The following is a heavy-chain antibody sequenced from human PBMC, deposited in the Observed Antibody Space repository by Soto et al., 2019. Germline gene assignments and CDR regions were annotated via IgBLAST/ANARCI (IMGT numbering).Heavy chain of an antibody. D-gene: IGHD3-22*01. Sequence: GASVKVSCKASGYTFTGYYMHWVRQAPGQGLEWMGWINPNSGGTNYAQKFQGRVTMTRDTSISTAYMELSRLRSDDTAVYYCARDFGDSSGYYYYYGMDVRGQGTTVTVSS. J-gene: IGHJ6*02. CDR1: GYTFTGYY. CDR3: ARDFGDSSGYYYYYGMDV. CDR2: INPNSGGT. V-gene: IGHV1-2*02.